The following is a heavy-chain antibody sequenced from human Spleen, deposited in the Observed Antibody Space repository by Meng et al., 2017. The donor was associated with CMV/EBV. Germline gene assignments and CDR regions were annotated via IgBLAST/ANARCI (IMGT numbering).Heavy chain of an antibody. CDR1: GDSIRSTSYY. CDR3: ARQSWAVDGIFDP. D-gene: IGHD6-19*01. Sequence: SETLSLTCTVSGDSIRSTSYYWGWIRQPPGKGLEWIGSVYYSGSTYYKPSLKSRVTISVDTSKNPFSLMLKAVIAAETGVYSCARQSWAVDGIFDPWGQGTLVTVSS. CDR2: VYYSGST. J-gene: IGHJ5*01. V-gene: IGHV4-39*01.